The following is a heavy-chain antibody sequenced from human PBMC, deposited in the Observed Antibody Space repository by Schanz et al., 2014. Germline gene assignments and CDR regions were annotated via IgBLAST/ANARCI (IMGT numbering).Heavy chain of an antibody. CDR3: ARDTAQSCIGPSCFEYFQH. CDR1: GFRFDDYA. Sequence: EVQFVESGGGLVQPGRSLRLSCVASGFRFDDYAMHWVRQAPGKGLEWVSGMSWNAGSLGYGDSVKGRFTISRDNAKISLYLQMNSLRAEDTALYYCARDTAQSCIGPSCFEYFQHWGQGALXTVSS. D-gene: IGHD2-2*01. CDR2: MSWNAGSL. V-gene: IGHV3-9*01. J-gene: IGHJ1*01.